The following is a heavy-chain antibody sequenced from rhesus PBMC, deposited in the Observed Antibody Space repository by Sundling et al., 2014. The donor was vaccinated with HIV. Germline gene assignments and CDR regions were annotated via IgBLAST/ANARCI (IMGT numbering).Heavy chain of an antibody. CDR1: GASISDTYR. CDR2: IYGGSRNT. J-gene: IGHJ4*01. CDR3: ASRTTLSSQFDGDF. Sequence: QVQLQESGPGVVKPSETLSLTCVVSGASISDTYRWSWLRQPPGKGLEWIGYIYGGSRNTNYNPSLKSRVSISKDTSKNQFSLSLRSVTAADTAVYYCASRTTLSSQFDGDFWGQGVLVTVSS. V-gene: IGHV4S10*01. D-gene: IGHD1-26*01.